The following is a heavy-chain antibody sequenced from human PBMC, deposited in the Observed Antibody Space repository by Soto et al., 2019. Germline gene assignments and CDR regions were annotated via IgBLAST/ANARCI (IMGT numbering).Heavy chain of an antibody. Sequence: VQLVESGGGVVQPGRSLRLSCAASGFTFSSYGMHWVRQAPGKGLEWVAVISYDGSNKYYADSVKGRFTISRDNSKNTLYLQMNSLRAEDTAVYYCAKGERGYSSMVDAFDIWGQGTMVTVSS. CDR1: GFTFSSYG. CDR2: ISYDGSNK. V-gene: IGHV3-30*18. D-gene: IGHD5-18*01. CDR3: AKGERGYSSMVDAFDI. J-gene: IGHJ3*02.